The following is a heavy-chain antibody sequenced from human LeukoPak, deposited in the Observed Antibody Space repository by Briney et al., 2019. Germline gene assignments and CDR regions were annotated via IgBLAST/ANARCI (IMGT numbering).Heavy chain of an antibody. D-gene: IGHD2-15*01. CDR1: GFSVSSNY. Sequence: GGSLRLSCAASGFSVSSNYMSWVRQAPGKGLEWVSVFYSGGSTYYADSVKGRFTISRDTSKNTLYLQMNSLRVEDTAVCYCARETSTQCSGGSCFFDYWGQGTLVTVSS. J-gene: IGHJ4*02. CDR3: ARETSTQCSGGSCFFDY. CDR2: FYSGGST. V-gene: IGHV3-66*02.